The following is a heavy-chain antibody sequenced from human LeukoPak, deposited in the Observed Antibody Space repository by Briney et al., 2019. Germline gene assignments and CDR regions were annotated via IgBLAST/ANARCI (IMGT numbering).Heavy chain of an antibody. Sequence: GGSLRLSCAASGFTFNTYSMNWVRQAPGKGLEWVSYISTSGTSIYYTDSVKDRFTISRDNAKNSLYLQMNSLRAEDTAVYYCARIYGSGTYWDYWGQGTLVTVSS. CDR3: ARIYGSGTYWDY. V-gene: IGHV3-48*04. CDR1: GFTFNTYS. CDR2: ISTSGTSI. D-gene: IGHD3-10*01. J-gene: IGHJ4*02.